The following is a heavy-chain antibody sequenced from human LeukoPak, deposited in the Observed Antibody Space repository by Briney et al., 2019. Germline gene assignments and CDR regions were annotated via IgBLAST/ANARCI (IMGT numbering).Heavy chain of an antibody. CDR3: ARGSGGYYYYGMDV. Sequence: GRSLRLSCAASGFTFSSYEMNWVRQAPGKGLEWVSYISSSGSTIYYADSVKGRFTISRDNAKNSLYLQMNSLRAEDTAVYYCARGSGGYYYYGMDVWGQGTTVTVSS. V-gene: IGHV3-48*03. CDR2: ISSSGSTI. D-gene: IGHD1-14*01. CDR1: GFTFSSYE. J-gene: IGHJ6*02.